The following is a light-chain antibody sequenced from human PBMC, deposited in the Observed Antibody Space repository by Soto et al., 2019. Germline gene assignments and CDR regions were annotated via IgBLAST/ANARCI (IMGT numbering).Light chain of an antibody. J-gene: IGKJ3*01. CDR1: QSVTNSY. V-gene: IGKV3-20*01. CDR3: QQYGRSPGLLT. Sequence: EIVLTQSPGTLSLSPGERVTLSCRASQSVTNSYLAWYQQKPGQAPRLLMYDASTRATGIPDRFSGSESGTDFTLTISRLEPEDFAVYYCQQYGRSPGLLTFGPGTKVDIK. CDR2: DAS.